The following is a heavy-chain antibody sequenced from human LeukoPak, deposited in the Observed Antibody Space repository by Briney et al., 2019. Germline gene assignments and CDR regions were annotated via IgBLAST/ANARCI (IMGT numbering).Heavy chain of an antibody. D-gene: IGHD6-13*01. V-gene: IGHV3-9*01. CDR1: GLTFDDYA. J-gene: IGHJ3*02. CDR2: ISWNSGSI. CDR3: AKDLIAAAATGAFDI. Sequence: GRSLRLSCAASGLTFDDYAMHWVRQAPGKGLEWVSGISWNSGSIGYADSVKGRFTISRDNAKNSLYLQMNSLRAEDTALYYCAKDLIAAAATGAFDIWGQGTMVTVSS.